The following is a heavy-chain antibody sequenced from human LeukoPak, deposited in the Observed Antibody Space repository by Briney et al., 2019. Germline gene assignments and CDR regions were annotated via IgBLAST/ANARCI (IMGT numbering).Heavy chain of an antibody. CDR1: GFTFSSYA. CDR2: ISGSGGST. J-gene: IGHJ4*02. Sequence: PGGSLRLSCAASGFTFSSYAMSWVRQAPGKGLEWVSAISGSGGSTYYADSVKGRFTISRDNSKNTLYLQMNSLGAEDTAVYYCAKDSRRYYYDSSGYNYWGQGTLVTVSS. D-gene: IGHD3-22*01. V-gene: IGHV3-23*01. CDR3: AKDSRRYYYDSSGYNY.